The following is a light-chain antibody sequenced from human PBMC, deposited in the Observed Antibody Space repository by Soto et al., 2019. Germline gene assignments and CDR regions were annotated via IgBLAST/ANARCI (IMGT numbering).Light chain of an antibody. CDR1: SSDVGGYNS. CDR2: DVT. Sequence: QSVLTQPASVSGSPGQSITISCTGTSSDVGGYNSVSWYRQDPGKAPKLIIYDVTYRPSGGSNRFSGSKSGNTASLTISGLQSADEADYYCVSSTTSASYVFGTGTKVTVL. CDR3: VSSTTSASYV. V-gene: IGLV2-14*01. J-gene: IGLJ1*01.